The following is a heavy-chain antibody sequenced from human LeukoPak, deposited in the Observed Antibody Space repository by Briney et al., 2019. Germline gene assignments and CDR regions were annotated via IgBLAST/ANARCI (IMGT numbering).Heavy chain of an antibody. CDR3: AKGQWFGELLPFDY. D-gene: IGHD3-10*01. V-gene: IGHV3-30*18. CDR1: GFSFSSFG. CDR2: ISHDGSNK. J-gene: IGHJ4*02. Sequence: GRSLRLSCAASGFSFSSFGMHWVRQAPGKGLEWVAVISHDGSNKNYADSVKGRFTMPRDNSKNTVYLQMNSLRGEDTAVYYCAKGQWFGELLPFDYWSQGALVSVSS.